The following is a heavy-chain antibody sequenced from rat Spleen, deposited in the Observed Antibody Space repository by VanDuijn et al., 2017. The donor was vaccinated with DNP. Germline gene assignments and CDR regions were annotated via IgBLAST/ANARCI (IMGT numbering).Heavy chain of an antibody. CDR2: MWSEGDT. CDR1: GFSLSSYN. J-gene: IGHJ4*01. D-gene: IGHD3-2*01. V-gene: IGHV2-32*01. CDR3: ARGSHYAMDA. Sequence: QVQLKESGPGLVQPSQTLSLTCTVSGFSLSSYNVHWVRQPPGKGLEWMGVMWSEGDTSYNSALKSRLSISRDTSKSQVFLKMNSVQTEDTAMYFCARGSHYAMDAWGQGTSVTVSS.